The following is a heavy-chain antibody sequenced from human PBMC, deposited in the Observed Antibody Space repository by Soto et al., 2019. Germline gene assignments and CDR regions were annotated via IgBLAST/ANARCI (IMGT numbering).Heavy chain of an antibody. CDR2: INHSGST. CDR3: AKEGPGSSSSGWSQRYNWFDP. CDR1: GGSFSDYY. D-gene: IGHD6-19*01. V-gene: IGHV4-34*01. J-gene: IGHJ5*02. Sequence: SETLSLTCAVYGGSFSDYYWSWIRQPPGKGLEWIGEINHSGSTNYNAALKSRVTISVDTSKNQFSLKLSSVTAADTAVYYCAKEGPGSSSSGWSQRYNWFDPWGQGTLVTVS.